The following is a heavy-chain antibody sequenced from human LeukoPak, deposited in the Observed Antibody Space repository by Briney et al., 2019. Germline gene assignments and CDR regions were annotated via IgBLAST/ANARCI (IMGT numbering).Heavy chain of an antibody. D-gene: IGHD4-17*01. J-gene: IGHJ4*02. Sequence: GGSLRLSCAASGFTFSGYAMHWVRQAPGKGLECVAVISYDGSNKYYADSVKGRFTISRDNSKNTLYLQMSSLRAGDTAVYYCARTTVPDYWGQGTLVTVSS. CDR2: ISYDGSNK. CDR3: ARTTVPDY. V-gene: IGHV3-30-3*01. CDR1: GFTFSGYA.